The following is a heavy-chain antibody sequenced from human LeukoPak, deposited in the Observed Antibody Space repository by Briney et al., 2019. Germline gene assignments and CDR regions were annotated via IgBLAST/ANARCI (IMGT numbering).Heavy chain of an antibody. V-gene: IGHV1-18*01. CDR3: ARTCSSSSCYMVH. CDR2: ISVYNGNT. Sequence: EASVKVSCKASGYTFANFGITWVRQAPGQGLEWMGWISVYNGNTNYAQNLQGRVTLTTDTSTSTAYMELRSLRSDDTALSYCARTCSSSSCYMVHWGQGTLVTVSS. D-gene: IGHD2-2*02. J-gene: IGHJ4*02. CDR1: GYTFANFG.